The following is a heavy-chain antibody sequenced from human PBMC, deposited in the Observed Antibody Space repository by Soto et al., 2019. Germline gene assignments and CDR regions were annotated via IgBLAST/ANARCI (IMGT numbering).Heavy chain of an antibody. J-gene: IGHJ5*02. Sequence: ASVKVSCKASGYTFTSHGISWVRQAPGQGLEWMGWISAYNGNTNYAQKLQGRVTMTTDTSTSTAYMELRSLRSDDTAVYYCAGLYCSSTCCSTHNWFDPWGQGTLVTVSS. CDR3: AGLYCSSTCCSTHNWFDP. V-gene: IGHV1-18*01. D-gene: IGHD2-2*02. CDR1: GYTFTSHG. CDR2: ISAYNGNT.